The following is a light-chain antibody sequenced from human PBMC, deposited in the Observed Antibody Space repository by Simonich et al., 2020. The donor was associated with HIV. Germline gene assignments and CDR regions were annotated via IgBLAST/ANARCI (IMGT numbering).Light chain of an antibody. CDR3: QQYGSSPRVT. Sequence: EIVMTQSPATLSVSPGERATLSCRASQSVSSNLAWYQQKPGQAPRLLIYGASTRATGIPARFSGSGSGTDFTLTISRLEPEDFAVYYCQQYGSSPRVTFGPGTKVDIK. CDR2: GAS. J-gene: IGKJ3*01. CDR1: QSVSSN. V-gene: IGKV3-15*01.